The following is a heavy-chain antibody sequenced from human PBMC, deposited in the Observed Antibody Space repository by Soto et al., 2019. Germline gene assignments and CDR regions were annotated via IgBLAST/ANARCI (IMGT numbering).Heavy chain of an antibody. CDR1: GFRFNSSG. D-gene: IGHD3-10*01. CDR3: AKDINEFDSFFFYGMDV. CDR2: IIYDGSKR. J-gene: IGHJ6*02. V-gene: IGHV3-30*18. Sequence: GGSLRLSCAASGFRFNSSGMHWVRQAPGKGLEWVAVIIYDGSKREYADSVKGRFTVSRDNSKDTVYLQMNNLRPEDTGVYYCAKDINEFDSFFFYGMDVWGQGTPVTVSS.